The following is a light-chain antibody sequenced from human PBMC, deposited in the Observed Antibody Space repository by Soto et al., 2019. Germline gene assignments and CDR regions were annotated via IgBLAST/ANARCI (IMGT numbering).Light chain of an antibody. CDR3: QQGFT. J-gene: IGKJ3*01. Sequence: EIVMTQSPATLSVSPGERATLSCRASQSVGSNLAWYQQKPGQAPRLLIYGASTRPTGIPARFSGSGSGTEFTLTISSLQSEDFAVYYCQQGFTFGPGTKVDIK. CDR2: GAS. V-gene: IGKV3-15*01. CDR1: QSVGSN.